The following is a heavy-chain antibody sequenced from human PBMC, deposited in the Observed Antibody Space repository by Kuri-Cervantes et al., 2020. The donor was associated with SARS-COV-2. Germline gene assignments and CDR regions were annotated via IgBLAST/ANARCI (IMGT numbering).Heavy chain of an antibody. V-gene: IGHV3-48*04. CDR1: GFTFSSYA. CDR3: ARGGSYYQAFDY. D-gene: IGHD1-26*01. J-gene: IGHJ4*02. CDR2: ISSSGSTI. Sequence: GESLKISCAASGFTFSSYAMSWVRQAPGKGLEWVPAISSSGSTIYYADSVKGRFTISRDNAKNSLYLQMNSLRAEDTAVYYCARGGSYYQAFDYWGQGTLVTVSS.